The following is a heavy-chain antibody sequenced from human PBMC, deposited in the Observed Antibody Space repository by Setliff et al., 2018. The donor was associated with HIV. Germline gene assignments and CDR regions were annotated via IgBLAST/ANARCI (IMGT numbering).Heavy chain of an antibody. CDR1: GGSISSSSYY. J-gene: IGHJ6*03. CDR2: IHESGST. Sequence: SETLSLTCTVSGGSISSSSYYWGWIRQPPGKGLEWIGSIHESGSTHYNPSLKSRVTISVDTSKNQFSLKLSSVTAADTAVYYCARGDGTKYYYYYYMDVWGKGTTVTVSS. V-gene: IGHV4-39*07. D-gene: IGHD1-7*01. CDR3: ARGDGTKYYYYYYMDV.